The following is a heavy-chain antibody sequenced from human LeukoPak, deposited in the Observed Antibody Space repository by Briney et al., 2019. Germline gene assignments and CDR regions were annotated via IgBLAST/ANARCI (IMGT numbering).Heavy chain of an antibody. CDR3: ARKLRYFDW. J-gene: IGHJ4*02. V-gene: IGHV4-39*01. D-gene: IGHD3-9*01. Sequence: SETLSLTCTVSGGSISSSSYYWGWIRQPPGKGLEWIGSIYYSGSTYYNPSLKSRVTISVDTSKNQFSLKLSSVTAADTAVYYCARKLRYFDWWGQGTLVTVSS. CDR2: IYYSGST. CDR1: GGSISSSSYY.